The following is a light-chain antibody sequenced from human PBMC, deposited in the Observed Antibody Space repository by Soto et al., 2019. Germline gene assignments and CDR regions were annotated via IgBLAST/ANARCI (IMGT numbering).Light chain of an antibody. CDR1: QRVSSN. CDR2: GSS. Sequence: IVMTKSPAALSVSPGGSATLSCRARQRVSSNLAWYQQKPGQAPKLRINGSSTNANGIPVRFRSSGSETEFTLTNSSLQSEDYPVYYWQQYSKDLPYTCGQGTKVDIK. J-gene: IGKJ2*01. V-gene: IGKV3-15*01. CDR3: QQYSKDLPYT.